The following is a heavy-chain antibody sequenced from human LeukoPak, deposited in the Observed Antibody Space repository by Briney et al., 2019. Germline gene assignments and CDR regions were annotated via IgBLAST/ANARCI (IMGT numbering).Heavy chain of an antibody. V-gene: IGHV4-4*07. CDR3: ARDLTDYYELDY. J-gene: IGHJ4*02. CDR1: GGSISSYY. Sequence: SETLSLTCTISGGSISSYYWSWIRQPAGKGLEWIGRIYTSGSTNYNPSLKSRVTMSVDTSKNQFSLKLSSVTAADTAAYYCARDLTDYYELDYWGQGTLVTVSS. CDR2: IYTSGST. D-gene: IGHD3-22*01.